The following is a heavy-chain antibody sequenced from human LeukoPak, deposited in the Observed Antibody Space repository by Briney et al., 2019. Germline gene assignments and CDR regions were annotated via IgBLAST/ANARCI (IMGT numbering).Heavy chain of an antibody. CDR2: ISSSGSTI. CDR1: GFTFSDYY. CDR3: ARDRSMSGWYIDL. J-gene: IGHJ2*01. D-gene: IGHD2/OR15-2a*01. V-gene: IGHV3-11*04. Sequence: GGSLRLSCAASGFTFSDYYMSWIRQAPGKGLEWVSYISSSGSTIYYADSVKGRFTISRDNAKNSLYLQVNSLRAEDTAVYYCARDRSMSGWYIDLWGRGTLVTVSS.